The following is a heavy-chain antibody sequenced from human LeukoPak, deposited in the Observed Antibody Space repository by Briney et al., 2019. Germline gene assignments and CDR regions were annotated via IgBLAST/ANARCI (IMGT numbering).Heavy chain of an antibody. J-gene: IGHJ4*02. CDR1: GFTFSIYE. V-gene: IGHV3-48*03. D-gene: IGHD6-13*01. CDR3: AKLDGRAGLDY. Sequence: GGSLRLSCAASGFTFSIYEMNWVRQAPGKGLECLSYICCSGRTIYCADSVKGRFTISRDNAKNLLYLQMNSLRVEHTAVYFCAKLDGRAGLDYWGQGALVTVSS. CDR2: ICCSGRTI.